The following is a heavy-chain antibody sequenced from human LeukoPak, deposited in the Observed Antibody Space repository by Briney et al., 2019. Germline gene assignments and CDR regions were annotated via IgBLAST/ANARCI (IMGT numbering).Heavy chain of an antibody. CDR1: GFTFSSYA. V-gene: IGHV3-23*01. J-gene: IGHJ6*02. Sequence: GGSLRLSCAASGFTFSSYAMSWVRQAPGKGLEWVSAISGSGGSKYYADSVQGRFIISRDNSKNTLYLQMNSLRAEDTAVYYCARYHEGMDVWGQGTTVTVSS. CDR2: ISGSGGSK. D-gene: IGHD1-14*01. CDR3: ARYHEGMDV.